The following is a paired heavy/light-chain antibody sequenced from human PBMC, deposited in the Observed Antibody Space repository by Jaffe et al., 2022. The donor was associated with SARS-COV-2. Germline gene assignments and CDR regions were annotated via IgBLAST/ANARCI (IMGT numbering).Light chain of an antibody. CDR3: QQYNDWPLT. CDR1: QYITSN. V-gene: IGKV3-15*01. CDR2: GAS. J-gene: IGKJ4*01. Sequence: EIVMTQSPATLSVSPGERATLSCRASQYITSNLAWYQQKPGQGPRLLIYGASTRATGIPARFSGSGSGTEFTLTVSSLQSEDFAVYYCQQYNDWPLTFGGGTKVDIK.
Heavy chain of an antibody. CDR1: GFSLSNYG. J-gene: IGHJ4*02. CDR2: ISSSGEST. Sequence: EVQLVESGGGLAQPGGSLRLSCVASGFSLSNYGMSWVRQAPGKGLEWVSAISSSGESTYYADSVKGRFTISRDTSKNTLYMQMNSLRAEDTAVYYCAKDGELVWFGDFDYWGQGTLVAVSS. D-gene: IGHD3-10*01. CDR3: AKDGELVWFGDFDY. V-gene: IGHV3-23*04.